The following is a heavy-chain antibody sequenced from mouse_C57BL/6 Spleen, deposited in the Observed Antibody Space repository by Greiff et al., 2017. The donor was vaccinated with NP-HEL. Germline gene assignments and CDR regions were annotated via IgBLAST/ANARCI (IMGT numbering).Heavy chain of an antibody. V-gene: IGHV5-4*01. CDR3: ARDAKDYAMDY. CDR2: ISDGGSYT. J-gene: IGHJ4*01. Sequence: EVQGVESGGGLVKPGGSLKLSCAASGFTFSSYAMSWVRQTPEKRLEWVATISDGGSYTYYPDNVKGRFTISRDNAKNNLYLQMSHLKSEDTAMYYCARDAKDYAMDYWGQRTSVTVSS. CDR1: GFTFSSYA.